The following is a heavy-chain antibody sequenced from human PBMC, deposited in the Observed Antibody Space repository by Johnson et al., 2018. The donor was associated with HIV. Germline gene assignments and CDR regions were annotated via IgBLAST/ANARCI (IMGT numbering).Heavy chain of an antibody. CDR3: AKTLGYDSSDYHDGFDI. D-gene: IGHD3-22*01. CDR2: ISYDGSNK. Sequence: MQLVESGGGVVQPGRSLRLSCAASGFTFSSYAMHWVRQAPGKGLEWVAVISYDGSNKYYADSVKGRFSISRDNSKNTMYLQMNSLRPEDTAVYYCAKTLGYDSSDYHDGFDIWGHGTMVTVSS. CDR1: GFTFSSYA. V-gene: IGHV3-30-3*02. J-gene: IGHJ3*02.